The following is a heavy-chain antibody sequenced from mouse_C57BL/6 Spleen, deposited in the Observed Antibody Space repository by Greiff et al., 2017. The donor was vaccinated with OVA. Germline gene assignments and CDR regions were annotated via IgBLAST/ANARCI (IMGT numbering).Heavy chain of an antibody. CDR3: ARAGDYDGKDY. Sequence: QVQLQQPGAELVRPGTSVKLSCKASGYTFTSYWMHWVKQRPGQGLEWIGVIDPSDSYTNYNQKFKGKATLTVDTSSSTAYMQLSSLTSEDSAVYYCARAGDYDGKDYWGQGTTLTVSS. CDR1: GYTFTSYW. J-gene: IGHJ2*01. V-gene: IGHV1-59*01. CDR2: IDPSDSYT. D-gene: IGHD2-4*01.